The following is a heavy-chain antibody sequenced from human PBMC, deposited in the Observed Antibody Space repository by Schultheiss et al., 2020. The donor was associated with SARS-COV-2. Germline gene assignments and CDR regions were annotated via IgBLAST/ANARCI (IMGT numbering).Heavy chain of an antibody. CDR1: GFTFSSYD. V-gene: IGHV3-23*01. J-gene: IGHJ3*02. CDR2: ISGSGGST. Sequence: GGSLRLSCAASGFTFSSYDMHWVRQATGKGLEWVSAISGSGGSTYYADSVKGRFTISRDNSKNTLYLQMNSLRAEDTAVYYCASHFTIFAAFDIWGQGTMVTVSS. D-gene: IGHD3-3*01. CDR3: ASHFTIFAAFDI.